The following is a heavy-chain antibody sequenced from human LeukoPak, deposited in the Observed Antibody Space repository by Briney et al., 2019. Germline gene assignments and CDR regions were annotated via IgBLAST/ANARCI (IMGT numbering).Heavy chain of an antibody. CDR3: AAGYYDSSGYYLTCPN. CDR2: IVVGSGNT. CDR1: GFPFISSA. V-gene: IGHV1-58*01. D-gene: IGHD3-22*01. J-gene: IGHJ4*02. Sequence: SVKVSCKASGFPFISSAVQWVRQARGQRREWIGCIVVGSGNTKYAQKFQERVSVTRDMSTNTAYMELSSLRSEDTAFYYCAAGYYDSSGYYLTCPNWGQGTLVTVSS.